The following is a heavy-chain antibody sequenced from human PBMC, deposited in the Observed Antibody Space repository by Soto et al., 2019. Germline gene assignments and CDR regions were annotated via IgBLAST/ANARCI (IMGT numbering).Heavy chain of an antibody. V-gene: IGHV3-48*01. J-gene: IGHJ6*02. D-gene: IGHD3-9*01. CDR1: GFTFSSYS. Sequence: EVQLVESGGGLVQPGGSLRLSCAASGFTFSSYSMNWVRQAPGKGLEWVSYISSSSSTIYYAYSVKGRFTISRDNAKNSLYLQMNSLRSEDTAVYYCARDSSYSDILTGEYYYYYGMDVWGQWTTATVSS. CDR3: ARDSSYSDILTGEYYYYYGMDV. CDR2: ISSSSSTI.